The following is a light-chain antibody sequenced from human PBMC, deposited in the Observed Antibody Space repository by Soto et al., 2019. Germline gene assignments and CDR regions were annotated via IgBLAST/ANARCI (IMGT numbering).Light chain of an antibody. J-gene: IGLJ1*01. V-gene: IGLV2-14*01. Sequence: QSVVTQPGSLSWIPGQSITTSCTGTGSDIGAYDYISWFQQHPGKDTKHMISEVNNRPSRVSKRFSGSTSGNTAYLTISGLKVEDNPEKFCFSSTTTSTHVLGTGTKVTVL. CDR3: FSSTTTSTHV. CDR2: EVN. CDR1: GSDIGAYDY.